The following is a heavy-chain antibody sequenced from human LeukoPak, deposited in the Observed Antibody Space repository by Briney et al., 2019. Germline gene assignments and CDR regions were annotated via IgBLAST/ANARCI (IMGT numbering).Heavy chain of an antibody. D-gene: IGHD3-9*01. J-gene: IGHJ5*02. V-gene: IGHV3-7*03. Sequence: GGSLRLSCAASGFTFSSYWMSWVRQAPGKGLEWVADIKQDGSEKYYVDSVKGRFTISRDNAKNSLYLQMNSLRAEDTALYYCAKGPDFDWLLEGWFDPWGQGTLVTVSS. CDR1: GFTFSSYW. CDR2: IKQDGSEK. CDR3: AKGPDFDWLLEGWFDP.